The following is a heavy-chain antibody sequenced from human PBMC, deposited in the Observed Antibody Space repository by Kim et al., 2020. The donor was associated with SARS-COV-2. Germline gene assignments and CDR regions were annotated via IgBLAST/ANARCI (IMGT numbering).Heavy chain of an antibody. D-gene: IGHD5-12*01. CDR1: GGSISSYY. J-gene: IGHJ5*02. CDR2: IYYSGST. V-gene: IGHV4-59*13. CDR3: AREGVKRWLQSGWFDP. Sequence: SETLSLTCTVSGGSISSYYWSWIRQPPGKGLEWIGYIYYSGSTNYNPSLKSRVTISVDTSKNQFSLKLSSVTAADTAVYYCAREGVKRWLQSGWFDPWGQGTLVTVSS.